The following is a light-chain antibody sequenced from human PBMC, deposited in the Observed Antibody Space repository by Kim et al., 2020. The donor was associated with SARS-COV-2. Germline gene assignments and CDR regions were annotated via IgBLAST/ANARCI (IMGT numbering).Light chain of an antibody. CDR3: QQYNNFSYT. Sequence: ASVGDRVTITCRASQSISSRLAWYQQKPGKAPKLLIYDASDLESGVPSRFSGSGSGTEFTLTISSLQPDDFATYYCQQYNNFSYTFGQGTKVDIK. CDR1: QSISSR. J-gene: IGKJ2*01. V-gene: IGKV1-5*01. CDR2: DAS.